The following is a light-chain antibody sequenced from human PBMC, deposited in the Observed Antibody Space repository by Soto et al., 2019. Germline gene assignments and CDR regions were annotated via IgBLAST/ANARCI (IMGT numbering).Light chain of an antibody. CDR2: NDS. CDR1: TSNIGRNP. J-gene: IGLJ1*01. Sequence: QSVLTQPPSASGTPGQRVTMSCSGRTSNIGRNPVNWYQQLPGTAPKLLIYNDSQRPSRIPDRFSGSKSGTSASLAISGLQSDDEADYYCATWDDSLNVYVFGTGTKLTVL. V-gene: IGLV1-44*01. CDR3: ATWDDSLNVYV.